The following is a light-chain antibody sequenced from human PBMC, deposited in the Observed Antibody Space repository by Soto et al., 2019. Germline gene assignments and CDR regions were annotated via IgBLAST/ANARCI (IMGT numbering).Light chain of an antibody. J-gene: IGLJ1*01. V-gene: IGLV2-8*01. CDR2: EVS. Sequence: QSPLTQPPSSSGSPGHSVTISCTGTSSDVGGYNYVSWYQQHPGKAPKLIISEVSKRPSGVPDRFSGSKSGNTASLTVSGLQAEDEADYYCTSHAGSNNYVFRTGTKVNVL. CDR3: TSHAGSNNYV. CDR1: SSDVGGYNY.